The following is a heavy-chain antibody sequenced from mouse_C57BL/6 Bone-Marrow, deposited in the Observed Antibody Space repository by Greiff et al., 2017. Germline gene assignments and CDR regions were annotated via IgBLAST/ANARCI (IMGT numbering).Heavy chain of an antibody. CDR2: IYPGSGST. V-gene: IGHV1-55*01. CDR3: ARDYYGSSYWYFDV. CDR1: GYTFTSYW. Sequence: QVQLQQPGAELVKPGASVKMSCKASGYTFTSYWITWVKQRPGQGLEWIGDIYPGSGSTNYNEKFKSNATLTVDTSSSTAYMQLSSLTSEDSAVYYCARDYYGSSYWYFDVWGTGTTVTVSS. D-gene: IGHD1-1*01. J-gene: IGHJ1*03.